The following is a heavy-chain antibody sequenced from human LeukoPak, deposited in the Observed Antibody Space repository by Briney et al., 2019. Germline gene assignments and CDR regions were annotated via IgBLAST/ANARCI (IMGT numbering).Heavy chain of an antibody. CDR2: IYHSGST. CDR3: ARDKSLDY. CDR1: GGSISSGSYY. Sequence: SQTLSPTCTVSGGSISSGSYYWSWIRQPPGKGLEWIGYIYHSGSTYYNPSLKSRVTISVDRSKNQFSLKLSSVTAADTAVYYCARDKSLDYWGQGTLVTVSS. J-gene: IGHJ4*02. V-gene: IGHV4-30-2*01.